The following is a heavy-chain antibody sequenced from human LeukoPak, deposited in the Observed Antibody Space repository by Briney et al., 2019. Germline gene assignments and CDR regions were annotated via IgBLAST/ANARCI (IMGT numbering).Heavy chain of an antibody. V-gene: IGHV4-39*07. Sequence: SETLSLTCTVSGGSISSSSYYWGWIRQPPGKGLEWIGSIYYSGSTYYNPSLKSRVTISVDTSKNQFSLKLSSVTAADTAVYYCARATRAPLGYCSGGSCSTQFDYWGQGTLVTVSS. CDR2: IYYSGST. J-gene: IGHJ4*02. CDR3: ARATRAPLGYCSGGSCSTQFDY. D-gene: IGHD2-15*01. CDR1: GGSISSSSYY.